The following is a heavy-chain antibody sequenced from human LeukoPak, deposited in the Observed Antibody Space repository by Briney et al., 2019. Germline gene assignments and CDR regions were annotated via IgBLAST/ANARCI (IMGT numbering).Heavy chain of an antibody. D-gene: IGHD6-6*01. CDR3: AREPAYSSSSIYFDY. Sequence: GASVKVSCKASGYTFTGYYMHWVRQAPGQGLEWMGWINPNSGGTNYAQKFQGRVTMTRDTSISTAYMELSRLRSDDTAVYYCAREPAYSSSSIYFDYWGQGTLVTVSS. V-gene: IGHV1-2*02. CDR1: GYTFTGYY. CDR2: INPNSGGT. J-gene: IGHJ4*02.